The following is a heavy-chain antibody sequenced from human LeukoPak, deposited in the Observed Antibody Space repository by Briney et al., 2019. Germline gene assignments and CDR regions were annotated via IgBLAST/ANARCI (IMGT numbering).Heavy chain of an antibody. CDR1: GYTFTGYY. D-gene: IGHD2-2*02. J-gene: IGHJ5*02. Sequence: VASVKVSCKASGYTFTGYYTHWVRQAPGQGLEWMGWINPNSGGTNYAQKLQGRVTMTTDTSTSTAYMELRSLRSDDTAVYYCARDRPGRYCSSTRCYMASPFDPWGQGTLVTVSS. V-gene: IGHV1-2*02. CDR2: INPNSGGT. CDR3: ARDRPGRYCSSTRCYMASPFDP.